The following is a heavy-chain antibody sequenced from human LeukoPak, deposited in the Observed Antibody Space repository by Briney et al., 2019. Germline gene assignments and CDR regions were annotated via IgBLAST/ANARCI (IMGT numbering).Heavy chain of an antibody. Sequence: ASVKVSCKASGYTFTSYGISWVRQAPGQGLEWMGWISAYNGDTNSAQKLQGRVTMTTDTSTSTAYMELRSLRSDDTAVYYCASSGYNLIPFDYWGQGTLVTVSS. CDR1: GYTFTSYG. CDR3: ASSGYNLIPFDY. J-gene: IGHJ4*02. V-gene: IGHV1-18*01. CDR2: ISAYNGDT. D-gene: IGHD5-24*01.